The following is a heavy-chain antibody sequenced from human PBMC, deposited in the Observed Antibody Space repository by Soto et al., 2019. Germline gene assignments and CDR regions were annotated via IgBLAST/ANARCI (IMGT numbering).Heavy chain of an antibody. D-gene: IGHD6-19*01. CDR2: ISGSGGSA. CDR1: GFTFGSYA. J-gene: IGHJ4*02. V-gene: IGHV3-23*01. Sequence: GGSLRLSCAASGFTFGSYAMSWVRQAPGRGLEWVSAISGSGGSAYYADSVKGRFTISRDNSKNTLYLQMNSLRAEDTAVYYCAKVRWAVAEVVYYFDYWGQGTLVTVSS. CDR3: AKVRWAVAEVVYYFDY.